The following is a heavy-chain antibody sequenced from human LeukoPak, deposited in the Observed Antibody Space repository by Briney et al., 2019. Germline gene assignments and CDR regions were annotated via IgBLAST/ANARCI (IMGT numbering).Heavy chain of an antibody. CDR2: FDPEDGET. CDR1: GYTLTELS. J-gene: IGHJ4*02. V-gene: IGHV1-24*01. CDR3: ATVPPSRYCTNGVCPFDY. Sequence: ASVKVSCKVSGYTLTELSMHWVRQAPGKGLEWMGGFDPEDGETIYAQKFQGRVTMTEDTSTDTAYMELSSLRSEDTAVYYCATVPPSRYCTNGVCPFDYWGQATLVTVSS. D-gene: IGHD2-8*01.